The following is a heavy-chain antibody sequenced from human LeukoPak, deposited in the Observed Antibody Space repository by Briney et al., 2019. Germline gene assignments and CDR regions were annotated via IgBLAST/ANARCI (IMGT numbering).Heavy chain of an antibody. V-gene: IGHV3-30*02. D-gene: IGHD3-16*02. CDR3: AKDRLDADYVWGSYRPGAFDI. CDR2: MRYDGSNK. CDR1: GFTFSSYG. Sequence: GGSLRLSCAASGFTFSSYGMHWVRQAPGKGLEWVAFMRYDGSNKYYADSVKGRFTISRDNSKNTLYLQMNSLRAEDTAVYYCAKDRLDADYVWGSYRPGAFDIWGQGTMVTVSS. J-gene: IGHJ3*02.